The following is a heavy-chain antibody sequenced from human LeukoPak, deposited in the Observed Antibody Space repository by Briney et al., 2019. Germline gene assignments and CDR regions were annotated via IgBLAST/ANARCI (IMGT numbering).Heavy chain of an antibody. Sequence: GASVKVSCKASGYTFTGYYMHWVRQAPGQGLEWMGWINPNSGGTNYAQKFQGRVTMTRDTSISTAYMELSRLRSDDTAVYYCARPTYYYDSSGYSNWFDPWGQGTLVTVSS. CDR3: ARPTYYYDSSGYSNWFDP. J-gene: IGHJ5*02. CDR2: INPNSGGT. V-gene: IGHV1-2*02. D-gene: IGHD3-22*01. CDR1: GYTFTGYY.